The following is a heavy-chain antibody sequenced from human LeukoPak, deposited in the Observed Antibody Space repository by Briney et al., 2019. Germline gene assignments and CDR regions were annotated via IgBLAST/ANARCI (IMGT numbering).Heavy chain of an antibody. J-gene: IGHJ4*02. D-gene: IGHD1-1*01. CDR2: ISYDGSQK. V-gene: IGHV3-30*04. CDR1: GFTLNTYA. CDR3: ARDTDEWYNSPGDY. Sequence: LRGRSLRLSCAVSGFTLNTYAMHWVRQAPGKGLEWVAIISYDGSQKYYADSLKGRFTISRDNSSNTLYLQMNSLRDDDTGMYYCARDTDEWYNSPGDYWGQGTLVTVSS.